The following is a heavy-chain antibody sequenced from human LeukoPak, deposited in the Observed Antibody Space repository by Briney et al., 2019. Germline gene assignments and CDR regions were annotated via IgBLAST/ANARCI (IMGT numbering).Heavy chain of an antibody. D-gene: IGHD3-16*01. CDR1: GFTFSTYS. J-gene: IGHJ3*02. CDR2: MWYDGRNK. V-gene: IGHV3-33*08. CDR3: ARVGDMEAFDI. Sequence: PGGSLRLSCAASGFTFSTYSMNWVRQAPGKGLEWVTLMWYDGRNKYYADSVKGRFTISRDNSKNTVYLQMNSLRGEDTAVYYCARVGDMEAFDIWGQGTRVTVSS.